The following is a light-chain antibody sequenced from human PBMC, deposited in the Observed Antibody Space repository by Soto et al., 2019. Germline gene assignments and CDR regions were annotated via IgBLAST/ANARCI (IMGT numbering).Light chain of an antibody. CDR3: QQCGSSLWT. V-gene: IGKV3-20*01. CDR1: QSVTSSY. J-gene: IGKJ1*01. Sequence: EIVLTQSPGTLSLSPGERATLSCRASQSVTSSYLAWYQQKPGQAPRLLFYGASSRATGIPDRFSGSGSGTDFTLTISRMEPEDFAVYYCQQCGSSLWTFGQGTKV. CDR2: GAS.